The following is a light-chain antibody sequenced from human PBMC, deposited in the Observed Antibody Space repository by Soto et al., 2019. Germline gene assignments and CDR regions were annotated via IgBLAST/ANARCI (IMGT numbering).Light chain of an antibody. Sequence: QSVLTQPPSVSGAPGQRVTISCTGSSPNIGAGYDVHWYQQLPGTAPKLLVFSNNIRPSGVPDRFSGSKSGTSAFLAITGLQAEDEADYYCQSYDDNLSGVVFGGGTKLTVL. CDR1: SPNIGAGYD. CDR2: SNN. CDR3: QSYDDNLSGVV. J-gene: IGLJ3*02. V-gene: IGLV1-40*01.